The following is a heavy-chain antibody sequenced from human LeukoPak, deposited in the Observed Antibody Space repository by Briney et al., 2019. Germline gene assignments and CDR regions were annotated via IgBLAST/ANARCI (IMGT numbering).Heavy chain of an antibody. CDR1: GINFGIYG. V-gene: IGHV3-30*02. D-gene: IGHD3-22*01. CDR3: AKGGQYDSDSSFDF. Sequence: GGSLRLSCEAFGINFGIYGMFWVRQAPGKGLEWVASIRYDGSREFYADSVKGRFTISRDNSKNMLYVQMNSLRSEDTALYYCAKGGQYDSDSSFDFWGQGTQVIVSS. CDR2: IRYDGSRE. J-gene: IGHJ4*02.